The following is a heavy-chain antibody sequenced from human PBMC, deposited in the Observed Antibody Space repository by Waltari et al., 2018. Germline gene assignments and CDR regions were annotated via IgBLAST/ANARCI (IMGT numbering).Heavy chain of an antibody. Sequence: QITLKESGPTLVKPTQTLTLTCTFSGFSLSTSGVGVGWTRQPPGKALEWLALIYWNDDKRYSPSLKSRLTITKDTSKNQVVLTMTNMDPVDTATYYCAHRKPLRYFDWTRPHGFDPWGQGTLVTVSS. V-gene: IGHV2-5*01. CDR1: GFSLSTSGVG. D-gene: IGHD3-9*01. CDR3: AHRKPLRYFDWTRPHGFDP. J-gene: IGHJ5*02. CDR2: IYWNDDK.